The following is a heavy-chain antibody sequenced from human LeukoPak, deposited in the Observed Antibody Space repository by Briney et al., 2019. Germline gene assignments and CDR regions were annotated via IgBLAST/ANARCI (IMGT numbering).Heavy chain of an antibody. J-gene: IGHJ3*02. CDR2: INWNGGST. CDR1: GFTFDDYG. CDR3: VREPSQGAFDI. Sequence: GGSLRLSCAASGFTFDDYGMSWVRQAPGKGLEWVSGINWNGGSTGYADSVKGRFTISRDNAKNSMYLQMNSLRAEDTAVYYCVREPSQGAFDIWGQGTMVTVSS. V-gene: IGHV3-20*04.